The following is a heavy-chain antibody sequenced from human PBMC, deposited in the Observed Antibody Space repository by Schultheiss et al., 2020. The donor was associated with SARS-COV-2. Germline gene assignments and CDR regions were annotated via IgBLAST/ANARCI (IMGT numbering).Heavy chain of an antibody. V-gene: IGHV4-31*03. J-gene: IGHJ4*02. CDR1: GGSISSSSYY. CDR2: IYYSGST. D-gene: IGHD2-2*01. CDR3: ARWVVVVPAVSYFDY. Sequence: SQTLSLTCTVSGGSISSSSYYWSWIRQHPGKGLEWIGYIYYSGSTYYNPSLKSRVTISVDTSKNQFSLKLSSVTAADTAVYYCARWVVVVPAVSYFDYWGQGTLVTVSS.